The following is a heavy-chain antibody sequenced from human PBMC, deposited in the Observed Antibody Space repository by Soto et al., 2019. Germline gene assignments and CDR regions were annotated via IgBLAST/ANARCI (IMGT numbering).Heavy chain of an antibody. CDR1: GGSISSYY. CDR2: IYYSGST. D-gene: IGHD6-19*01. J-gene: IGHJ4*02. CDR3: ARLEPGIAVAVDY. Sequence: SETLSLTCTVSGGSISSYYWSWIRQPPGKGLEWIGYIYYSGSTNYNPSLKSRVTISVDTSKNQFSLKLSSVTAADTAVYYCARLEPGIAVAVDYWGQGTLVTVSS. V-gene: IGHV4-59*01.